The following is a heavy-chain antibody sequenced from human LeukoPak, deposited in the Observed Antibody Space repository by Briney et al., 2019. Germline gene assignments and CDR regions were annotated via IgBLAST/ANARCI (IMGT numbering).Heavy chain of an antibody. CDR2: ISSSSSYI. Sequence: GGSLRLSCAASGFTFSSYSMNWVRQAPGKGLEWVSSISSSSSYIYYEDSVKGRFTISRDNSKNTLYLQMNSLRAEDTAVYYCAGPRFGELLYDYWGQGTLVTVSS. J-gene: IGHJ4*02. D-gene: IGHD3-10*01. CDR1: GFTFSSYS. V-gene: IGHV3-21*04. CDR3: AGPRFGELLYDY.